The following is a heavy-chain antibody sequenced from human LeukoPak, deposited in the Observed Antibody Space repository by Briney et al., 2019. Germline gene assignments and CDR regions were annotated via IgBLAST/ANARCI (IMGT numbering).Heavy chain of an antibody. CDR1: GFTFSNYW. Sequence: PGGSLRLSCTASGFTFSNYWMSWVRQTLEKGLEWVANIKQDGRETVYVDSVKGRFTISRDNAQSSLYLQMNSLRAEDTAVYYCARDPYSSSWSYGMDVWGQGTAVTVSS. CDR2: IKQDGRET. V-gene: IGHV3-7*05. D-gene: IGHD6-13*01. J-gene: IGHJ6*02. CDR3: ARDPYSSSWSYGMDV.